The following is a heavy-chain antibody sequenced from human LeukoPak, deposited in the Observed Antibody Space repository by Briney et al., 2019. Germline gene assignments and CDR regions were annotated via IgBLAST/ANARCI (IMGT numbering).Heavy chain of an antibody. J-gene: IGHJ4*02. Sequence: GASVKVSCKASGGTFSSYAISWVRQAPGQGLEWMGRIIPIFGTANYAQKFQGRVTITTDESTSTAYMELSSLRSEDTAVYYCARDPTPHCSSTSCPQGDYWGQGTLVTVSS. CDR3: ARDPTPHCSSTSCPQGDY. V-gene: IGHV1-69*05. CDR1: GGTFSSYA. CDR2: IIPIFGTA. D-gene: IGHD2-2*01.